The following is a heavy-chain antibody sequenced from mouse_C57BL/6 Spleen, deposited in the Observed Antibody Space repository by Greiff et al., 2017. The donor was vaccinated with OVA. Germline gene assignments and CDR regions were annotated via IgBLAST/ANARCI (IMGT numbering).Heavy chain of an antibody. V-gene: IGHV1-26*01. D-gene: IGHD2-5*01. Sequence: EVQLQQSGPELVKPGASVKISCKASGYTFTDYYMNWVKQSHGKSLEWIGDINPNNGGTSYNQKFKGKATLTVDKSSSTAYMELRSLTSEDSAVYYCASEHSNGDYWGQGTTLTVSS. CDR2: INPNNGGT. J-gene: IGHJ2*01. CDR1: GYTFTDYY. CDR3: ASEHSNGDY.